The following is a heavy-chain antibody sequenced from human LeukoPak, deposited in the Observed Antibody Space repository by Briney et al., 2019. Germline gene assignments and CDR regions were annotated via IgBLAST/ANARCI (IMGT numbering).Heavy chain of an antibody. V-gene: IGHV3-7*03. Sequence: GGSLRLSCAASGFTFSNYWMNWVRQAPGKGLEWVANIKRDGSEKYYVDSVKGRFTISRDNAKNLLYLQMNSLRAEDTAVYYCVKTAYGDYGYFDYWGQGTLVTVSS. J-gene: IGHJ4*02. D-gene: IGHD4-17*01. CDR2: IKRDGSEK. CDR3: VKTAYGDYGYFDY. CDR1: GFTFSNYW.